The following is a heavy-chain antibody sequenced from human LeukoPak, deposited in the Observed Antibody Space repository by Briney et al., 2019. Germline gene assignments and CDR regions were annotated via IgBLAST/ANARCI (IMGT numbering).Heavy chain of an antibody. CDR3: ARATTVTAYYFDQ. D-gene: IGHD4-17*01. CDR1: GGSISSYY. V-gene: IGHV4-59*08. J-gene: IGHJ4*02. Sequence: SETLSLTCTVSGGSISSYYWSWIRQPRGKGPEWIGYINYSGSTNYNPSLKSRVTISVDTSKNQFSLKLSSVTAADTAVYYCARATTVTAYYFDQWGQGTLVTVSS. CDR2: INYSGST.